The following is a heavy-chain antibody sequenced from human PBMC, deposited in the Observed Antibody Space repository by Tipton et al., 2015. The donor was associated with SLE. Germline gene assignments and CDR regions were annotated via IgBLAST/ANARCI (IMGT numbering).Heavy chain of an antibody. Sequence: TLSLTCTVSGGSITIADYYWGWIRQPPGKGLEWIGSIYYSGSTYYNPSLKSRVTISVDTSKNQFSLKLSSVTAADTAVYYCARSGFYHRADAFDIWGQGTMVTVSS. V-gene: IGHV4-39*01. CDR3: ARSGFYHRADAFDI. CDR1: GGSITIADYY. CDR2: IYYSGST. D-gene: IGHD3-10*01. J-gene: IGHJ3*02.